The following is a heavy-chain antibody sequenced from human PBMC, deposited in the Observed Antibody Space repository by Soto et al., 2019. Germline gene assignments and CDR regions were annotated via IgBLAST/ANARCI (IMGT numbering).Heavy chain of an antibody. V-gene: IGHV3-48*01. J-gene: IGHJ3*02. Sequence: EVQLVESGGGLVQPGGSLRLSCAASGFTFSSYSMNWVRQAPGKGLEWVSYISSSSSTIYYADSVKGRFTISRDNAKNSLYLQMNSLRAEDTAVYYCARDGGRVVTTYAFDIWGQGTMLTVSS. CDR2: ISSSSSTI. CDR1: GFTFSSYS. CDR3: ARDGGRVVTTYAFDI. D-gene: IGHD2-21*02.